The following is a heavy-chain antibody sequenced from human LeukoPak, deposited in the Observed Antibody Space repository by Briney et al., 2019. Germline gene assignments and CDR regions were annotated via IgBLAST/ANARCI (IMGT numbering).Heavy chain of an antibody. Sequence: GGSLRLSCAASGFTFDDYAMHWVRQAPGKGLEWVSGISWNSGSIGYADSVKGRLTISRDNAKNSLYLQMNSLRAEDTALYYCAKEKVGGIDYWGQGTLVTVSS. CDR3: AKEKVGGIDY. CDR2: ISWNSGSI. D-gene: IGHD1-26*01. V-gene: IGHV3-9*01. CDR1: GFTFDDYA. J-gene: IGHJ4*02.